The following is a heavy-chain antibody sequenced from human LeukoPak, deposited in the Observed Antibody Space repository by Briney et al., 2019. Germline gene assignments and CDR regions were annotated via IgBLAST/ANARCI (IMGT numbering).Heavy chain of an antibody. V-gene: IGHV3-23*01. CDR3: AKTHGYFDQ. D-gene: IGHD3-22*01. CDR1: GFAFSSYG. Sequence: GGSLRLSCAASGFAFSSYGMTWLRQTPAKGLEWVSAISGSGETTYYSDSVRGRFTISRDNSKNTLFLQMNSLRVEDAAMYYCAKTHGYFDQWGQGTLVAVSS. CDR2: ISGSGETT. J-gene: IGHJ4*02.